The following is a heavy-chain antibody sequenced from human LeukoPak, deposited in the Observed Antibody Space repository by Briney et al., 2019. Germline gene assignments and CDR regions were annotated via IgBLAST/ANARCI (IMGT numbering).Heavy chain of an antibody. CDR2: IYSSGST. CDR3: ARGDYYDSSGYLVS. Sequence: SETLSLTCTVSGGSVRGSYWSWIRQPPGKGLEYIYSSGSTDYNPSLKSRVTISVDTSKNQFSLKLSSVTAADTAVYYCARGDYYDSSGYLVSWGQGTLVTVSS. CDR1: GGSVRGSY. V-gene: IGHV4-4*09. J-gene: IGHJ4*02. D-gene: IGHD3-22*01.